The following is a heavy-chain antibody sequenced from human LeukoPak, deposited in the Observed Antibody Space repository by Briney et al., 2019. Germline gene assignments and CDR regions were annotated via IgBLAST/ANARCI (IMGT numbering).Heavy chain of an antibody. CDR1: GGSFSGYY. D-gene: IGHD2-2*01. CDR2: IIYSGTTT. Sequence: PSETLSLTCAVYGGSFSGYYWIWIRQSPGKGLEWIGEIIYSGTTTNYNPSLKSRVTISVDTSKNQFSLKLSSVTAADTAVYYCARHCSSTSCYYYYYMDVWGKGTTVTVSS. J-gene: IGHJ6*03. CDR3: ARHCSSTSCYYYYYMDV. V-gene: IGHV4-34*12.